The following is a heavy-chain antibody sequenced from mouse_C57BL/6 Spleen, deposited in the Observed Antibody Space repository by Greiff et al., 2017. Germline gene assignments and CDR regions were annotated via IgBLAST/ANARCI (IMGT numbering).Heavy chain of an antibody. CDR2: INPNNGGT. CDR1: GYTFTDYY. Sequence: EVQLQQSGPELVKPRASVKISCKASGYTFTDYYMNWVKQSHGKSLEWIGDINPNNGGTSYNQKFKGKATLTVDTSSSTAYMELRSLTSEDSAVYYCARFTTVVGFDYWGQGTTLTVSS. J-gene: IGHJ2*01. CDR3: ARFTTVVGFDY. V-gene: IGHV1-26*01. D-gene: IGHD1-1*01.